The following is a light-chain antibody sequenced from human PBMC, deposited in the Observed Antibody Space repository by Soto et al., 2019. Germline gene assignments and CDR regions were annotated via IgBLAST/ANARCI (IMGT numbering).Light chain of an antibody. Sequence: QSALTQPASVSGSPGQSITISCTGTSSDVGGYDYVSWYQLHPGKAPKLMVFEVSNRPSGVSYRFPGSKSGNTASLPISGPQAEDEAEYFGSSYSTSTAYLFATGPRLPVL. V-gene: IGLV2-14*01. J-gene: IGLJ1*01. CDR3: SSYSTSTAYL. CDR2: EVS. CDR1: SSDVGGYDY.